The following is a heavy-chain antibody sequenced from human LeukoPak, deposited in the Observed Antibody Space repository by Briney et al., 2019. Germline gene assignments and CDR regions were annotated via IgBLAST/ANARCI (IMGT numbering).Heavy chain of an antibody. CDR1: GSTFEDYT. D-gene: IGHD3-22*01. J-gene: IGHJ4*02. Sequence: GGSLRLSCAASGSTFEDYTMHWVRQAPGKTLEWVSLISWDGTPYYRDSVKGRFSISRDNSKNSLYLQMDTLRSEDTAFYYCVKDLSYESSGYVFDYWGQGTLVTVSS. V-gene: IGHV3-43*01. CDR2: ISWDGTP. CDR3: VKDLSYESSGYVFDY.